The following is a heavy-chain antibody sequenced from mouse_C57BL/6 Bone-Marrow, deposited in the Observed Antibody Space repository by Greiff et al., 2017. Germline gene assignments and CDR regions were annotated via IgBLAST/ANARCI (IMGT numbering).Heavy chain of an antibody. J-gene: IGHJ3*01. Sequence: VQLQQSGAELVMPGASVKLSCKASGYTFTSYWMHWVKQRPGQGLEWIGEIDPSDSYTNYNQKFKGKSTLTVDKSSSTAYMQLSSLTSEDSAVYYCARWDFTWFAYWGQGTLVTVSA. CDR1: GYTFTSYW. D-gene: IGHD4-1*01. CDR2: IDPSDSYT. CDR3: ARWDFTWFAY. V-gene: IGHV1-69*01.